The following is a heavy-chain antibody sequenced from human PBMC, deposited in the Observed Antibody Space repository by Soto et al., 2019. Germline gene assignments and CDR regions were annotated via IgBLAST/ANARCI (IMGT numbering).Heavy chain of an antibody. D-gene: IGHD5-12*01. Sequence: PGESLKISCKSSGYTFTSYWIGWVRQMPGKGLEWMGIIYPDDSASKYSPSFQGQVTLSADKSIRTAYLQWSSLKASDTAMYSCARRRGQDGYNDYWGQGTLVTVSS. J-gene: IGHJ4*02. CDR3: ARRRGQDGYNDY. V-gene: IGHV5-51*01. CDR2: IYPDDSAS. CDR1: GYTFTSYW.